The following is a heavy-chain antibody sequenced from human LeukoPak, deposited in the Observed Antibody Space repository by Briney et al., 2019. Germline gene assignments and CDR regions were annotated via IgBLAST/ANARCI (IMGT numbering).Heavy chain of an antibody. CDR1: GFTFSSYD. CDR2: IFAGGGTT. J-gene: IGHJ4*02. V-gene: IGHV3-23*01. D-gene: IGHD4-11*01. Sequence: SGGSLRLSCAASGFTFSSYDMSWVRQAPGEGLEWVSVIFAGGGTTYYADSVKGRFTISRDNSKNTLYLQMNSLRAEDTALYYCARRSNIGLENWGQGTLVTVSS. CDR3: ARRSNIGLEN.